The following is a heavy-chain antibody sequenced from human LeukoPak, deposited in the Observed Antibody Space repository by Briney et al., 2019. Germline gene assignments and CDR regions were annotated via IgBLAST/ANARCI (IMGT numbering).Heavy chain of an antibody. CDR3: AKSPIAAAGTRYFQH. D-gene: IGHD6-13*01. J-gene: IGHJ1*01. CDR2: ISGSGGTT. CDR1: GFTFSSSA. Sequence: GGSLRLSCEASGFTFSSSAMSWVRQAPGKGLEWVSAISGSGGTTYYADSVKGRFTISRDNSKSTLYLQLNSLRAEDTALYYCAKSPIAAAGTRYFQHWGQGTLVTVSS. V-gene: IGHV3-23*01.